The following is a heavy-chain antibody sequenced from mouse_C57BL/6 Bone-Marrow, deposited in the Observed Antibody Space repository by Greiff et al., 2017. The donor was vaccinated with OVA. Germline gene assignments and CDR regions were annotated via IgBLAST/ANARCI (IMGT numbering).Heavy chain of an antibody. V-gene: IGHV1-64*01. CDR2: IHPNSGST. CDR1: GYTFTSYW. Sequence: QVQLQQSGAELVKPGASVKLSCKASGYTFTSYWMHWVKQRPGQGLEWIGMIHPNSGSTNYNEKFKSKATLTVDKSSSTAYMQLSSLTSEDSAVYYCARPSMVPYAMDYWGQGTSVTVSS. D-gene: IGHD2-2*01. CDR3: ARPSMVPYAMDY. J-gene: IGHJ4*01.